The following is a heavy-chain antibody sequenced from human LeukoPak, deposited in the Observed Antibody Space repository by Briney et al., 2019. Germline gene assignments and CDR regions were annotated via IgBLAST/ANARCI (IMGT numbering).Heavy chain of an antibody. CDR2: ISGSGGST. J-gene: IGHJ3*02. CDR1: GFTFTTYS. CDR3: AKGRHYDILTGGDAFDI. V-gene: IGHV3-23*01. Sequence: PGGSLRLSCAASGFTFTTYSMNWVRQAPGKGLEWVSAISGSGGSTYYADSVKGRFTISRDNSKNTLYLQMNSLRAEDTAVYYCAKGRHYDILTGGDAFDIWGQGTMVTVSS. D-gene: IGHD3-9*01.